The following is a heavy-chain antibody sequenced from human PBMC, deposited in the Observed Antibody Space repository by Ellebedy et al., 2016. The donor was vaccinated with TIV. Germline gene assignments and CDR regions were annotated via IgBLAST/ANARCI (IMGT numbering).Heavy chain of an antibody. CDR1: GGSLSSTRYY. Sequence: MPSETLSLTCSVSGGSLSSTRYYWAWTRQPPGKGLEWIGSVYYSGSPYYNPSFKSRVTLSADTSKNQFSLNLRTVTAADTAVYYCARIDSWQPIDDWGQGILVTISS. CDR3: ARIDSWQPIDD. V-gene: IGHV4-39*01. D-gene: IGHD3-9*01. J-gene: IGHJ4*02. CDR2: VYYSGSP.